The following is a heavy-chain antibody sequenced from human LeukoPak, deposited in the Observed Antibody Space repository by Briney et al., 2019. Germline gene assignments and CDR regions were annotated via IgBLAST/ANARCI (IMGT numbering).Heavy chain of an antibody. CDR3: ARDFSPWGSGYYLLSSSYNYYGMDV. CDR2: MNPSGGST. D-gene: IGHD3-10*01. V-gene: IGHV1-46*01. Sequence: ASVRVSCKASGYSFISYYMHWVRQAPGQGLEWMGIMNPSGGSTIYAQKFQGRVTMTRDTSTSTVYMELSSLRSEDTAVYYCARDFSPWGSGYYLLSSSYNYYGMDVWGQGTTVSVSS. CDR1: GYSFISYY. J-gene: IGHJ6*02.